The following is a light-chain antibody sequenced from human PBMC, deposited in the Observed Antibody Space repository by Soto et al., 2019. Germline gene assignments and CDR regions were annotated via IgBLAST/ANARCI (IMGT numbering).Light chain of an antibody. V-gene: IGKV2-28*01. CDR1: HSLLHSNGYNY. CDR2: LGS. J-gene: IGKJ4*01. CDR3: KQALQTLT. Sequence: VMTQSPLSLPVTPGEPASISCRSSHSLLHSNGYNYLDWYLQKPGQSPQLLIYLGSNRASGVSDRFSGSGSGTDFTLKISRVEAEDVGVYYCKQALQTLTFGGGTKVEIK.